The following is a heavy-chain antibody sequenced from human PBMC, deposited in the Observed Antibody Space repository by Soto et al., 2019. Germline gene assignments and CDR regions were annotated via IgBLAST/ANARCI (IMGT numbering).Heavy chain of an antibody. CDR2: ISSNGGST. V-gene: IGHV3-64*01. CDR3: ARDAKLLLSNYYYMVV. D-gene: IGHD3-3*01. CDR1: GFTFSSYA. Sequence: GGSLRLSCAASGFTFSSYAMHWVRQAPGKGLEYVSAISSNGGSTYYANSVKGRFTISRDNSKNTLYLQMGSLRAEDMAVYYCARDAKLLLSNYYYMVVWGKGTTVTVSS. J-gene: IGHJ6*03.